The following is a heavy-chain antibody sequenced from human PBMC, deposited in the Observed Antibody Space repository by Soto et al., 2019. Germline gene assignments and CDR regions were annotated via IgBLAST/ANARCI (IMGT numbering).Heavy chain of an antibody. D-gene: IGHD3-10*01. CDR3: ATYGSGIDAFDI. CDR1: GGSISSYY. Sequence: LSLTCTVSGGSISSYYWSWIRQPPGKGLEWIGYIYYSGSTNYNPSLKSRVTISVDTSKNQFSLKLSSVTAADTAVYYCATYGSGIDAFDIWGQGTMVTVSS. CDR2: IYYSGST. V-gene: IGHV4-59*01. J-gene: IGHJ3*02.